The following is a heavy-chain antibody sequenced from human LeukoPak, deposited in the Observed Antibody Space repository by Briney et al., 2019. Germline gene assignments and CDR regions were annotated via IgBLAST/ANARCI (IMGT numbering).Heavy chain of an antibody. Sequence: GGSRRLSLAASGFTFSSYTTNWVRQPPGKGLEWVSYISSSSSTIYYADSVKGRFTISRDNAKNSLYLQMNSLRAEDTAVYYCARDYRGWYWGQGTLVTVSS. V-gene: IGHV3-48*01. CDR3: ARDYRGWY. CDR1: GFTFSSYT. J-gene: IGHJ4*02. CDR2: ISSSSSTI. D-gene: IGHD6-19*01.